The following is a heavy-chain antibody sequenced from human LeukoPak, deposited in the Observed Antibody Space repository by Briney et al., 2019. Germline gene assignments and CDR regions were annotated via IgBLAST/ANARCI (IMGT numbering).Heavy chain of an antibody. CDR1: GGSISSGSYY. J-gene: IGHJ5*02. CDR2: IYTSGST. Sequence: PSETLSLTCTVSGGSISSGSYYWSWIRQPAGKGLEWIGRIYTSGSTNYNPSLKSRVTMSVDTSKNQSSLKLSSVTAADTAVYYCARGGSGGSWNDWFDPWGQGTLVTVSS. CDR3: ARGGSGGSWNDWFDP. D-gene: IGHD2-15*01. V-gene: IGHV4-61*02.